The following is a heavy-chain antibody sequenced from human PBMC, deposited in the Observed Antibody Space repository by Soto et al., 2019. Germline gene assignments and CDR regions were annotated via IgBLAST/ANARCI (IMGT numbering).Heavy chain of an antibody. J-gene: IGHJ6*02. Sequence: QMQLVESGGGVVQPGRSLRLSCAASGFTFSSYPMHWVRQAPGKGLEWVAVISFDGSKKYYADSVKGRFFISKDNSKYILSLQMNSLRGEDSDVYYCARLPGPLVAVLYLDPVDGRESVSDADVWGQGTAVTVSS. CDR2: ISFDGSKK. CDR3: ARLPGPLVAVLYLDPVDGRESVSDADV. V-gene: IGHV3-30*14. CDR1: GFTFSSYP. D-gene: IGHD6-19*01.